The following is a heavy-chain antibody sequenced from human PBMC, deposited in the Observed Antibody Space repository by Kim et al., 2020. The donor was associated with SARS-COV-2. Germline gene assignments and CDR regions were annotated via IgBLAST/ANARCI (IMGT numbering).Heavy chain of an antibody. Sequence: GGSLRLSCAASGFTFSSYSMNWVRQAPGKGLEWVSSISSSSSYIYYADSVKGRFTISRDNAKNSLYLQMNSLRAEDTAVYYCASLGDDYGGDDAFDIWGQGTMVTVSS. CDR1: GFTFSSYS. CDR3: ASLGDDYGGDDAFDI. D-gene: IGHD4-17*01. V-gene: IGHV3-21*01. CDR2: ISSSSSYI. J-gene: IGHJ3*02.